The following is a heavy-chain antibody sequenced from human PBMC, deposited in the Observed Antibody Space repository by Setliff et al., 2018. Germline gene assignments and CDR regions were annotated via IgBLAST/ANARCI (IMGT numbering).Heavy chain of an antibody. D-gene: IGHD5-18*01. CDR1: GFSFSSYA. CDR2: IIGSGDST. J-gene: IGHJ6*02. Sequence: GGSLRLSCAASGFSFSSYAMSWVRQAPGKGLEWVSSIIGSGDSTYYADSVRGRFTISRDKSKNSLYLQMNSLRAEDTAVYYCARDGGMGMVKGYYYGLDAWGLGTSVTVSS. CDR3: ARDGGMGMVKGYYYGLDA. V-gene: IGHV3-23*01.